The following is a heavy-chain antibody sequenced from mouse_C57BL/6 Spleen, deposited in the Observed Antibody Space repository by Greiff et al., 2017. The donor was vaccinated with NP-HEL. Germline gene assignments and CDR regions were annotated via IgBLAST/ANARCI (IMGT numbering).Heavy chain of an antibody. CDR1: GYTFTDYE. J-gene: IGHJ3*01. V-gene: IGHV1-15*01. D-gene: IGHD2-1*01. Sequence: VQLQQSGAELVRPGASVTLSCKASGYTFTDYEMHWVKQTPVHGLEWIGAIDPETGGTAYNQKFKGKAILTADKSSSTAYMELRSLTSEDSAVYYCTMGGNYPFAYWGQGTLVTVSA. CDR3: TMGGNYPFAY. CDR2: IDPETGGT.